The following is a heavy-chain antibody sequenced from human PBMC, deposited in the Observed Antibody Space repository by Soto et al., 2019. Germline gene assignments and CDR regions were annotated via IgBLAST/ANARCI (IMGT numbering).Heavy chain of an antibody. D-gene: IGHD3-3*01. CDR3: ARDVGPVTIFGEALSGYFDF. Sequence: VGSLRLSCAVSGFSFGNYWMSWVRQAPGKGLEWLASIKEDGSERYYLDSVKGRFTISRDNAKDSLSLQMNSLRGEDTAFYYCARDVGPVTIFGEALSGYFDFWGQGTLVTVS. V-gene: IGHV3-7*03. J-gene: IGHJ4*02. CDR1: GFSFGNYW. CDR2: IKEDGSER.